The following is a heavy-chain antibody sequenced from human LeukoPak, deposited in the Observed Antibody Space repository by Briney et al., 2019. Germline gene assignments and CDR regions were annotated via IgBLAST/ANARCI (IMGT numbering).Heavy chain of an antibody. V-gene: IGHV3-21*06. D-gene: IGHD1-26*01. CDR2: ISSTSTYI. CDR1: GFSLSSYS. CDR3: ARSGGGSNYYYYMDV. Sequence: GGSLRLSCAAYGFSLSSYSMNWVRQAPGTGLEWVSSISSTSTYIYYADSVKGRFTISRDNAKNSLYLQMNSLRAEDTAVYYCARSGGGSNYYYYMDVWGKGTTVTVSS. J-gene: IGHJ6*03.